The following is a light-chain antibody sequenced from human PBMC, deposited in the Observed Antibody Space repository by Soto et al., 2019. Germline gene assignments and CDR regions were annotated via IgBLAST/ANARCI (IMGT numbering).Light chain of an antibody. J-gene: IGKJ1*01. CDR3: QQYNNWPET. Sequence: VVTQSLSTLSVTQGEGATLSCRASQSVSSKLAWYQQKPGQAPRLLIYGASTRATGIPARFSGSGSGTEFTLIISSLQSEDFAVYYCQQYNNWPETFGQGTKVDIK. CDR1: QSVSSK. CDR2: GAS. V-gene: IGKV3-15*01.